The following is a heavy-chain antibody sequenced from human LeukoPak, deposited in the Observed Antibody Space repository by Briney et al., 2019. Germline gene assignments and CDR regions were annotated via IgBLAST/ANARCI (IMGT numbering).Heavy chain of an antibody. J-gene: IGHJ3*01. D-gene: IGHD3-3*01. Sequence: ASVKVSCKASGYTFTSYGISWVRQAPGQGLEWMGWISADNGDTNYAQKLQGRVTMTSDTSTSTAYMELRSLRSDDTAVYYCARGDDFWSGLDLWGQGTMVTVSS. V-gene: IGHV1-18*01. CDR2: ISADNGDT. CDR3: ARGDDFWSGLDL. CDR1: GYTFTSYG.